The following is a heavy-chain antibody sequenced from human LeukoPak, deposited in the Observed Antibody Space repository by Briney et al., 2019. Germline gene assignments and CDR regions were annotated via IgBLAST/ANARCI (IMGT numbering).Heavy chain of an antibody. Sequence: GGSLRLSCLASGITFSSSSMSWVRQAPGKGLEWVSAISPGDYTAYYADSVKGRFTVSRDNSKNTLYLQMNSLRAEDTAVYYCARDVRSYSSSFDYWGQGTLVTVSS. J-gene: IGHJ4*02. V-gene: IGHV3-23*01. CDR1: GITFSSSS. CDR3: ARDVRSYSSSFDY. D-gene: IGHD6-13*01. CDR2: ISPGDYTA.